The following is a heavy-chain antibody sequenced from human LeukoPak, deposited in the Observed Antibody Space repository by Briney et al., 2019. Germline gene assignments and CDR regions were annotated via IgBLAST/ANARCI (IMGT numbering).Heavy chain of an antibody. CDR1: GFTFSSYA. CDR2: ISGSGDST. D-gene: IGHD6-19*01. Sequence: PGGSLRLSCATSGFTFSSYAMTWVRQAPGKGLEWVSLISGSGDSTYCGDSVKGQFTISRDNSKNTLYLQMNSLRAEDTAVYYCARVYVAGDYWGQGTLVTVSS. J-gene: IGHJ4*02. V-gene: IGHV3-23*01. CDR3: ARVYVAGDY.